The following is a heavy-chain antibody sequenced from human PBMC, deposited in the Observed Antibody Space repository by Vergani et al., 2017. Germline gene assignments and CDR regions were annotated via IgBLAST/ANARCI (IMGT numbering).Heavy chain of an antibody. CDR2: ISSSGSTI. D-gene: IGHD5-12*01. CDR3: ARGGGGYELQIPNWFDP. CDR1: GFTFSSYE. Sequence: EVQLVESGGGLVQPGGSLRLSCAASGFTFSSYEMNWVRQAPGKGLEWVSYISSSGSTIYYADSGKGRFTISRDNAKYSLCLRMDSLRAEDTAVYYWARGGGGYELQIPNWFDPWGEGTLVTVSS. J-gene: IGHJ5*02. V-gene: IGHV3-48*03.